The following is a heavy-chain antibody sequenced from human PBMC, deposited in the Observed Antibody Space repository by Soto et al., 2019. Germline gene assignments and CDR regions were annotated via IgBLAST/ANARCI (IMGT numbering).Heavy chain of an antibody. V-gene: IGHV3-30*02. J-gene: IGHJ6*02. D-gene: IGHD3-10*01. CDR2: IQDDGSKE. Sequence: PGGALRLACAASVFTFRIYGMAWVRQTPGKGLEWLAIIQDDGSKEYYADSVKGRFSISRDNSKNTLDLQMNSLRAEDSAVYYCARDRTYYGSGAVGMDVWGQGTTVTVSS. CDR3: ARDRTYYGSGAVGMDV. CDR1: VFTFRIYG.